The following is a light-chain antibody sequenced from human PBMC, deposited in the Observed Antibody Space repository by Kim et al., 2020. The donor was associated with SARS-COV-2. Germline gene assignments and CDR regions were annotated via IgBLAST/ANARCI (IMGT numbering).Light chain of an antibody. Sequence: PGKTARTPGGGNNLGTKGVHWYQQKPGQAPVLAIYYDSDRRSGIPERFSGSKSGNTATLTISRVEAGDEADYYCQVWDSSSDRNWVFGGGTQLTVL. J-gene: IGLJ3*02. CDR2: YDS. CDR1: NLGTKG. CDR3: QVWDSSSDRNWV. V-gene: IGLV3-21*04.